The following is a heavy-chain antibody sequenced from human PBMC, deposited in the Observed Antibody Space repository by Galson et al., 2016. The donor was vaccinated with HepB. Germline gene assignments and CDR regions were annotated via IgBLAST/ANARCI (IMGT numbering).Heavy chain of an antibody. D-gene: IGHD2-21*02. Sequence: SLRLSCAASGFTFSSYSMNWVRQAPGKGLEWVSFISSGSTYIHHADSVKGRFTISRDNAKNSLYLQMSSLRAEDTAVFYCARGLYCGGDCYSEQALDYRGQGTPVTVS. CDR3: ARGLYCGGDCYSEQALDY. CDR2: ISSGSTYI. J-gene: IGHJ4*02. V-gene: IGHV3-21*01. CDR1: GFTFSSYS.